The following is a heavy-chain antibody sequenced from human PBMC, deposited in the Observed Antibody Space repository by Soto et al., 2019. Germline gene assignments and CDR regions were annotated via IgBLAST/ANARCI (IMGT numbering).Heavy chain of an antibody. CDR1: GFTFSSYA. CDR3: ARDFAVQAAMQANSYYYGMDV. Sequence: QPGGSLRLSCAASGFTFSSYAMHWVRQAPGKGLEWVAVISYDGSNKYYADSVKGRFTISRDNSKNTLYLQMNSLRAEDTAVYYCARDFAVQAAMQANSYYYGMDVWGQGTTVTVSS. D-gene: IGHD2-2*01. CDR2: ISYDGSNK. V-gene: IGHV3-30-3*01. J-gene: IGHJ6*02.